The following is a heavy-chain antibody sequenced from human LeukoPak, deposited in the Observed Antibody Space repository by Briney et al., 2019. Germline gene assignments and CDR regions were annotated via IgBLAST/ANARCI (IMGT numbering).Heavy chain of an antibody. D-gene: IGHD3-16*02. CDR2: IYYSGST. Sequence: SETLSLTCTVSGGSFSSGSYYWSWIRQPPGKGLEWIGYIYYSGSTNYNPSLKSRVTISVDTSKNQFSLKLSSVTAADTAVYYCARDLRDYVWGSYRYRYYYGMDVWGQGTTVTVSS. V-gene: IGHV4-61*01. CDR1: GGSFSSGSYY. CDR3: ARDLRDYVWGSYRYRYYYGMDV. J-gene: IGHJ6*02.